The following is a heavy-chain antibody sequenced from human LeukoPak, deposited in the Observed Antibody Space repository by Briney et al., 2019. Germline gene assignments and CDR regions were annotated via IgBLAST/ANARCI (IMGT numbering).Heavy chain of an antibody. J-gene: IGHJ4*02. CDR1: GGSFSGYY. CDR3: GRRSRSTWNYRRGDY. CDR2: INHSGST. Sequence: PSETLSLTCAVYGGSFSGYYWSWIRQPPGKGLEWIGEINHSGSTNYKSSLKSRVTISVDTSKNQFSLKLTSVTAADTAVYYCGRRSRSTWNYRRGDYWGQGTLVTVSS. D-gene: IGHD1-7*01. V-gene: IGHV4-34*01.